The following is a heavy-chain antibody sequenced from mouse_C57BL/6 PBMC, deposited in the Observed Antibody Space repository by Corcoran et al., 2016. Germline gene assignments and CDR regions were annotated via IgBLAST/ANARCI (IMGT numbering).Heavy chain of an antibody. Sequence: QVQLKQSGAELVRPGASVKLSCKASGYTFTDYYINWVKQRPGQGLEWIARIYPGSGNTYYNEKFKGKATLTAEKSSSTAYMQLSSLTSEDSAVYFCARGGDGGGYAMDYWGQGTSVTVSS. J-gene: IGHJ4*01. CDR2: IYPGSGNT. D-gene: IGHD2-3*01. V-gene: IGHV1-76*01. CDR1: GYTFTDYY. CDR3: ARGGDGGGYAMDY.